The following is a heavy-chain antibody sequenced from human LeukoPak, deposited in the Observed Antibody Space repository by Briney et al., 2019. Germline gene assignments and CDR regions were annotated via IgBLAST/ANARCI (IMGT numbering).Heavy chain of an antibody. CDR2: IYYSGST. CDR1: GGSISSSSYY. Sequence: PSETLSLTCTVSGGSISSSSYYWGWIRQPPGKGLEWIGSIYYSGSTYYNPSLKSRVTISVDTSKNQFSLKLSSVTAADAAVYYCARAPADTAMAYYYYYTDVWGKGTTVTISS. V-gene: IGHV4-39*07. CDR3: ARAPADTAMAYYYYYTDV. D-gene: IGHD5-18*01. J-gene: IGHJ6*03.